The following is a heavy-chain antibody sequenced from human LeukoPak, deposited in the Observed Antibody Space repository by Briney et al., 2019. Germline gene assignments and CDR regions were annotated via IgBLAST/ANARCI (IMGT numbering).Heavy chain of an antibody. CDR1: GGSFSGYY. J-gene: IGHJ4*02. V-gene: IGHV4-34*01. CDR3: ARKDRNDMDY. CDR2: INHSGST. Sequence: SETLSLTCAVYGGSFSGYYWSWIRQPPGKGLGWIGEINHSGSTNYNPSLKSRVTISVDTSKNQFSLKLSSVTAADTAAYYCARKDRNDMDYWGQGTLVTVSS. D-gene: IGHD1-1*01.